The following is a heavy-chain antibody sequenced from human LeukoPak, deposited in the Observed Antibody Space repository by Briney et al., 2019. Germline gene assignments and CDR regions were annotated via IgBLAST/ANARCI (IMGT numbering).Heavy chain of an antibody. CDR1: GGTFSSYA. CDR2: IIPIFGTA. Sequence: ASVKVSCKASGGTFSSYAISWVRQAPGQGLEWMGGIIPIFGTANYAQKFQGRVTITADESTSTAYMELSSLRSEDTAVYYYAGDSSGYRAYYFDYWGQGTLVTVSS. V-gene: IGHV1-69*13. J-gene: IGHJ4*02. CDR3: AGDSSGYRAYYFDY. D-gene: IGHD3-22*01.